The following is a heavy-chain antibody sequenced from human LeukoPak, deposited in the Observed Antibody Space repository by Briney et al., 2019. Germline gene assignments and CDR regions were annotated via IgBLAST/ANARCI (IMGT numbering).Heavy chain of an antibody. V-gene: IGHV1-8*01. CDR3: ARGPIYYSTGIYYFDY. J-gene: IGHJ4*02. CDR1: GYTFTSYD. Sequence: ASVKVSCKASGYTFTSYDMNWVRQASGQGLGWMGWMNPNSGNTGSAQNFQGRVTMTRDTSISTAYMELSSLRSEDTAVYYCARGPIYYSTGIYYFDYWGQGTLVTVSS. CDR2: MNPNSGNT. D-gene: IGHD3-10*01.